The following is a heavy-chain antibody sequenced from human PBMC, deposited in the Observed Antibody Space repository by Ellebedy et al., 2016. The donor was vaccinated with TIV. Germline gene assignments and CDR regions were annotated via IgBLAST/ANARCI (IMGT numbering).Heavy chain of an antibody. CDR1: GDSVSRRSYY. CDR3: TYGINSDAFDI. J-gene: IGHJ3*02. V-gene: IGHV4-61*03. CDR2: IYSSGST. D-gene: IGHD3-10*01. Sequence: SETLSLXXTVSGDSVSRRSYYWSWIRQSPGKGLGWIGYIYSSGSTKYNPSLKSRLTISADTSKKHFSLKLNSATAADTAVYYCTYGINSDAFDIWGHGTLVTVSS.